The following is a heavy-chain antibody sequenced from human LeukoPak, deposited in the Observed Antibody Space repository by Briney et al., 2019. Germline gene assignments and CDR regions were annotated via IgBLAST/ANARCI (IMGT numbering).Heavy chain of an antibody. J-gene: IGHJ4*02. D-gene: IGHD4-23*01. CDR3: ARAQGTVVDDY. CDR1: GYTFTGYY. CDR2: INPNTDGT. Sequence: ASVKVSCKASGYTFTGYYMHWVRQAPGQGLEWMGWINPNTDGTNYSQKFQGRVTMTRDTATSTAYMELSRLTSDDTAVYYCARAQGTVVDDYWGQGTLVTVSS. V-gene: IGHV1-2*02.